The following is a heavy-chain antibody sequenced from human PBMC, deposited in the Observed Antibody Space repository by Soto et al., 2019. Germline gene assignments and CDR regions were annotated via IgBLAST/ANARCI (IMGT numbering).Heavy chain of an antibody. CDR2: IIPIFGTA. CDR1: GGTFSSYA. V-gene: IGHV1-69*01. Sequence: QVQLVQSGDEVKKPESSVTVSCKASGGTFSSYAISWVRQAHGQGLEWMGGIIPIFGTANYAQQFQGRVTITADESTSTAYMELNSLRTEETAVYYGTRRLDQGACENLGQGTMDTFSS. J-gene: IGHJ3*02. CDR3: TRRLDQGACEN. D-gene: IGHD2-2*03.